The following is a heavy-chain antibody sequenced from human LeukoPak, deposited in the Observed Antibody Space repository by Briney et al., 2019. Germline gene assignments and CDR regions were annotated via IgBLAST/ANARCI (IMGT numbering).Heavy chain of an antibody. Sequence: ASVKVSCKASGYTFTGYYMHWVRQAPGQGLEWMGWINPNSGGTNYAHKFQGRVTMTRDTSISTAYMELSRLRSDDTAVYYCARVLDDSGGYYFILGAFDIWGLGTMVTVSS. CDR2: INPNSGGT. D-gene: IGHD3-22*01. CDR3: ARVLDDSGGYYFILGAFDI. V-gene: IGHV1-2*07. CDR1: GYTFTGYY. J-gene: IGHJ3*02.